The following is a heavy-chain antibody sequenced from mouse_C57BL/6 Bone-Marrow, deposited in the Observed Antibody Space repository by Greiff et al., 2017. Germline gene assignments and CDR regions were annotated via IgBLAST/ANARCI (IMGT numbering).Heavy chain of an antibody. CDR2: IYPRSGNT. Sequence: VKLMESGAELARPGASVKLSCKASGYTFTSYGISWVKQRTGQGLEWIGEIYPRSGNTYYNEKFKGKATLTADKSSSTAYMELRSLTSEDSAVYFCARYDGYWYFDVWGTGTTVTVSS. CDR3: ARYDGYWYFDV. V-gene: IGHV1-81*01. CDR1: GYTFTSYG. J-gene: IGHJ1*03. D-gene: IGHD2-3*01.